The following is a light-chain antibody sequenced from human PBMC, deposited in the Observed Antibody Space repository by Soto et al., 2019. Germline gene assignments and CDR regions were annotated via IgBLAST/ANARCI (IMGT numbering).Light chain of an antibody. CDR1: SSNIGSNT. CDR2: SNN. J-gene: IGLJ2*01. CDR3: AAWDDSLNGSV. Sequence: QSVLTQPPSASGTPGQRVTISCSGSSSNIGSNTVNWYQQLPGTAPKLLIYSNNQRPSGVPDRFSGSKSGTSASLAISGLQSGDEADYYCAAWDDSLNGSVFGRGTKLTVL. V-gene: IGLV1-44*01.